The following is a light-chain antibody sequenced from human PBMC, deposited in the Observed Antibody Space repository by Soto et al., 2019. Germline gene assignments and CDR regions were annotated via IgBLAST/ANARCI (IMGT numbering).Light chain of an antibody. Sequence: QSVLTQPPSVSGAPGQRVTISCTGSTSNIGSIFDVHWYQHLPGAAPKLLIFGNNNRPSGVPDRFSGSKSGTSASLTITGLQPEDEADYYCQSYDHSLAGSVVFGGGTKLTVL. CDR3: QSYDHSLAGSVV. CDR2: GNN. J-gene: IGLJ2*01. V-gene: IGLV1-40*01. CDR1: TSNIGSIFD.